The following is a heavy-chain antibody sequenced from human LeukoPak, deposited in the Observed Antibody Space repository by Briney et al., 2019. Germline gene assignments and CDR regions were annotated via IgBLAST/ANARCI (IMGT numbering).Heavy chain of an antibody. D-gene: IGHD3-10*01. CDR3: ARDILGSGIINVPYAFDI. J-gene: IGHJ3*02. Sequence: SETLSLTCTVSGGSVSSGSYYWSWIRQPPGTGLEWIGYIYYSGSTNYNPSLKSRVTISVDTSKNRFSLKLSSVTAADTAVYYCARDILGSGIINVPYAFDIWGQGTMVTVSS. CDR1: GGSVSSGSYY. CDR2: IYYSGST. V-gene: IGHV4-61*01.